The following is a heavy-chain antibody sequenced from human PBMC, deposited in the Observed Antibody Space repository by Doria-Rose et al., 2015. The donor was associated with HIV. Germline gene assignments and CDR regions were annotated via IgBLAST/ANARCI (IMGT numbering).Heavy chain of an antibody. J-gene: IGHJ4*02. Sequence: SGPVLVKPTETLTLTCTVSGVSLSSPGMGVSWIRQPPEKALEWLANIFSDDGRSYKTSLKSRLTISRGTSKSQVVLTMTDMDPVDTAAYYCARIKSSRWYHKYYFDFWGQGTLVIVSA. CDR2: IFSDDGR. V-gene: IGHV2-26*01. CDR3: ARIKSSRWYHKYYFDF. D-gene: IGHD6-13*01. CDR1: GVSLSSPGMG.